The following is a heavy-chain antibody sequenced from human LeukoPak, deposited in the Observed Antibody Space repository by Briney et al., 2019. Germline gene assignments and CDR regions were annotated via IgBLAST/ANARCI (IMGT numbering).Heavy chain of an antibody. J-gene: IGHJ4*01. CDR3: AKGRRDGYNFPLFDY. D-gene: IGHD5-24*01. Sequence: GGSLRVSCAASGFTFNVAAMNWVRQSTGKGLEWVVTIIGNGFSTYYADSVSGRFTISRDNSQNTLFLQMNSLRDEDTAIYYCAKGRRDGYNFPLFDYWGHGALVTVSS. CDR1: GFTFNVAA. CDR2: IIGNGFST. V-gene: IGHV3-23*01.